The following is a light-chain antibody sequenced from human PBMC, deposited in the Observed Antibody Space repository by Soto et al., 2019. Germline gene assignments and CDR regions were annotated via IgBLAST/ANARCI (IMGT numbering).Light chain of an antibody. CDR2: EDN. J-gene: IGLJ3*02. CDR3: QSYDSSNPV. CDR1: SGSIASKY. V-gene: IGLV6-57*01. Sequence: NFMLTQPHPVSESPGKTVTISCTRSSGSIASKYVQWYQQRPGSSPTTVIYEDNRRPSGVPDRFSGSIDSSSNAASLSISGLRTEDEADYYCQSYDSSNPVFGGGTKVTVL.